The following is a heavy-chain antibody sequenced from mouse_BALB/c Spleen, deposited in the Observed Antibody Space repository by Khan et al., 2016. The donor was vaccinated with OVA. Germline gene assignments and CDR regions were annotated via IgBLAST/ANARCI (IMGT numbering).Heavy chain of an antibody. CDR1: GFTFSSYS. CDR3: ASHLTGSFAY. V-gene: IGHV5-6*01. D-gene: IGHD4-1*01. CDR2: ISSGGDYT. J-gene: IGHJ3*01. Sequence: EVMLVESGGDLVKPGGSLKLSCAASGFTFSSYSMSWVRQTPDKRLEWVASISSGGDYTYYPDIVKGRFTISRDNAKNTLDLEMSSLKSEDTAMYYCASHLTGSFAYWGQGTLVTVSA.